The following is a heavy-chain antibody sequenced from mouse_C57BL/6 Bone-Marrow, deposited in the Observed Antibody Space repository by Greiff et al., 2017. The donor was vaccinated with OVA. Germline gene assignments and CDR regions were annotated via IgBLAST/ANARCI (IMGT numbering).Heavy chain of an antibody. V-gene: IGHV1-81*01. D-gene: IGHD2-5*01. Sequence: QVQLQQSGAELARPGASVKLSCKASGYTFTSYGISWVKQRTGQGLEWIGEIYPRSGNTYYNEKFKGKATLTADKSSSTAYMELRSLTSEDSAVYFCARGGYSNIYYYAMDYWGQGTSVTVSS. CDR1: GYTFTSYG. J-gene: IGHJ4*01. CDR2: IYPRSGNT. CDR3: ARGGYSNIYYYAMDY.